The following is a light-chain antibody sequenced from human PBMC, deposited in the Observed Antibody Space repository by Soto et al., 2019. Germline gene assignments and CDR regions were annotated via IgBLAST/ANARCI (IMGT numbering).Light chain of an antibody. J-gene: IGKJ4*01. CDR1: QSISTN. Sequence: ETVMTQTPATLSVSPGDRATLSCRASQSISTNVAWYQQKPGQAPRLLIYDASTRATGIPATFSGSGSGTEFTLTISSLLSEDFAVYSCQQYNNWPLTFVGGTKVEIK. CDR3: QQYNNWPLT. CDR2: DAS. V-gene: IGKV3D-15*01.